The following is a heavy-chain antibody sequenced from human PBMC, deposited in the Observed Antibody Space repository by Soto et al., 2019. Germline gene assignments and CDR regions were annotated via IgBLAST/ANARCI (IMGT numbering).Heavy chain of an antibody. V-gene: IGHV3-48*02. D-gene: IGHD3-10*01. CDR3: ARGRGLEEVWFDS. Sequence: LGLSGAGLGFTFKSYSMNWGHQAPGKGLEWISYISSTSTTIYYADSVQGRFTVSRDNARNSLFLQMNGLRDDDTAVYYCARGRGLEEVWFDSWGQGAVVTVSS. CDR2: ISSTSTTI. J-gene: IGHJ5*01. CDR1: GFTFKSYS.